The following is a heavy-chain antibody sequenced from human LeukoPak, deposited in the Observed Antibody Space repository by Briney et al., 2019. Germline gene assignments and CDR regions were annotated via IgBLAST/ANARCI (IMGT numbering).Heavy chain of an antibody. D-gene: IGHD1-26*01. V-gene: IGHV3-48*03. J-gene: IGHJ4*02. CDR3: ARGKWEPLDY. Sequence: GGSLRLSCAASGFTFSSYEMNWVRQAPGKGLEWVSYISSSGRTKNYADSVKGRFTISRDNAKNSLYLQMNSLRAEDTAVYYCARGKWEPLDYWGQGTLVTVSS. CDR2: ISSSGRTK. CDR1: GFTFSSYE.